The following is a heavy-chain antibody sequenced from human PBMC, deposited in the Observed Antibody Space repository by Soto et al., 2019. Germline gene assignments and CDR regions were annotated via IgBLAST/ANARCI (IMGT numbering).Heavy chain of an antibody. V-gene: IGHV4-39*02. CDR1: HGSITSGDYF. CDR3: ASVVVGATRQTGSDH. J-gene: IGHJ4*02. Sequence: QLQDSGPGLVKPSETLSLTCTVSHGSITSGDYFWAWIRQPPGKGLEFIGSVHSSGGTYYSPSLKSRASISIDKSRNHFSLKLTSVNAGDPAVYFCASVVVGATRQTGSDHWGQGTLVTVS. CDR2: VHSSGGT. D-gene: IGHD2-15*01.